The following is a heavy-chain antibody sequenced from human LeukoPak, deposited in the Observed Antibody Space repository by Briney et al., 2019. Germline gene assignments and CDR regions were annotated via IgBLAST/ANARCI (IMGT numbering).Heavy chain of an antibody. CDR2: IYTSGST. Sequence: PSETLSLTCSVSSGSISSGTYYWSWIRQPAGKGLEWIGRIYTSGSTNYNPSLESRVTISVDTSKNQFSLNLSSVTTADTAVYYCARYNTAGYYFDYWGQGTLVTVSS. D-gene: IGHD1-1*01. V-gene: IGHV4-61*02. J-gene: IGHJ4*02. CDR1: SGSISSGTYY. CDR3: ARYNTAGYYFDY.